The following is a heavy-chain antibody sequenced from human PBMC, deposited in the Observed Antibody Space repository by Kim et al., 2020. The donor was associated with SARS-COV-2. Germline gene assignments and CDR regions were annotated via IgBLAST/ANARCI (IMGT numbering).Heavy chain of an antibody. CDR2: TQ. V-gene: IGHV3-48*04. J-gene: IGHJ4*02. Sequence: TQYYADSWKGPFTIPRDNAKNSLYLQMNNLRAEDTAVYYWARGNEPLFDYWGQGTLVTVSS. CDR3: ARGNEPLFDY.